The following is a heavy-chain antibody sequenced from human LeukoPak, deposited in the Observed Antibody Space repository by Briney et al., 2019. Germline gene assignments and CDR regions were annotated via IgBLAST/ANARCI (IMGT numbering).Heavy chain of an antibody. J-gene: IGHJ4*02. V-gene: IGHV3-43D*03. D-gene: IGHD3-10*01. Sequence: GGSLRLSCAASGFTFDDYAMHWVRQAPGKGLEWVSFISWDGGSTYYADSVKGRFTISRDNSKNSLYLQMNSLRAEDTALYYCAKDMAAYYYASGNIDYWGQGTLVTVSS. CDR3: AKDMAAYYYASGNIDY. CDR1: GFTFDDYA. CDR2: ISWDGGST.